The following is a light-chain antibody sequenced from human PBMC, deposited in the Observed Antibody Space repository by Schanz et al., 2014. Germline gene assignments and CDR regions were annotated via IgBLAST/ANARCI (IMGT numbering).Light chain of an antibody. CDR3: SLYVPSSLFL. J-gene: IGLJ2*01. CDR1: SSDVGGYNY. CDR2: DVS. V-gene: IGLV2-14*03. Sequence: QSALTQPASVSGSPGQSITISCTGTSSDVGGYNYVSWYQHHPGKAPKLMIFDVSNRPSGVSNRFSGSKSGNTASLTISGLQAEDGADYSCSLYVPSSLFLFGGGPNLPVL.